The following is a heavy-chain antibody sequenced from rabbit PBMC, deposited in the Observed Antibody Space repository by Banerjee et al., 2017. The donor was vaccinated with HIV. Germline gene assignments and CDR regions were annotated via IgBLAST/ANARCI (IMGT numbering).Heavy chain of an antibody. CDR2: IAAGSSGST. J-gene: IGHJ4*01. Sequence: ELVESGGGLVQPGESLKLSCKASGFSFSSSYWICWVRQAPGKGLEWIACIAAGSSGSTYYASWAKGRFTISKTSSTTVTLQMTSLTAADTATYFCVRDKGSGWGNYFNLWGPGTL. CDR1: GFSFSSSYW. V-gene: IGHV1S45*01. D-gene: IGHD4-1*01. CDR3: VRDKGSGWGNYFNL.